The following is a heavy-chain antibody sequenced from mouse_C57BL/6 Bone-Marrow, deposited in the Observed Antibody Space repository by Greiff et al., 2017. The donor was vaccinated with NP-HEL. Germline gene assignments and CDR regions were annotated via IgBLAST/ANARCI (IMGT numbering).Heavy chain of an antibody. CDR3: AGGGATAD. D-gene: IGHD3-1*01. CDR2: ISYDGSN. V-gene: IGHV3-6*01. Sequence: EVKLMESGPGLVKPSQSLSLTCSVTGYSITSGYYWNWIRQFPGNKLEWMGYISYDGSNNYNPTLKNRISITRDTSKNQFFLKLNSVTTEDTATYYCAGGGATADWGQGTTLTVSS. CDR1: GYSITSGYY. J-gene: IGHJ2*01.